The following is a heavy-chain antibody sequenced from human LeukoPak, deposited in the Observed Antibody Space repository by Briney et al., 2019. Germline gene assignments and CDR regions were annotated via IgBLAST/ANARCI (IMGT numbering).Heavy chain of an antibody. CDR1: GGTFSSYA. Sequence: SVKVSCKASGGTFSSYAISWVRQAPGQGLEWMGRIIPILGIANYAQKFQGRVAITADKSTSTAYMELSSLRSEDTAVYYCARLGIHYGGNLDYWGQGTLVTVSS. CDR2: IIPILGIA. V-gene: IGHV1-69*04. J-gene: IGHJ4*02. D-gene: IGHD4-17*01. CDR3: ARLGIHYGGNLDY.